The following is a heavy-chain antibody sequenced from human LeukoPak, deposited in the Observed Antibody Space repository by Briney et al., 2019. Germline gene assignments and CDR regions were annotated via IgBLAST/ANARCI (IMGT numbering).Heavy chain of an antibody. CDR2: IYYSGST. CDR1: GGSMSPYH. CDR3: ARGPHYYDSSGYG. J-gene: IGHJ4*02. Sequence: SETLSLTCTVSGGSMSPYHWGWIRQPPGKGLEWTGYIYYSGSTNYNPSLKSRVTISVDTSKNQFSLKLSSVTAADTAVYYCARGPHYYDSSGYGWGQGTLVTVSS. D-gene: IGHD3-22*01. V-gene: IGHV4-59*12.